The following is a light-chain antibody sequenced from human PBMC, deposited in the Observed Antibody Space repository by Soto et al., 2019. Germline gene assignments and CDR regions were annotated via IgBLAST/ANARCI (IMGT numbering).Light chain of an antibody. J-gene: IGKJ4*02. V-gene: IGKV1-8*01. CDR1: QGISSY. Sequence: AIRMTQSPSSLSASTGDRVTITCRASQGISSYLAWYQQKPGKDPKLLIYAASTLQSGVPSRFSGSGSGTDFTLTISCLQSEDFATYYCQQYYSYPSFGGGTKVEIK. CDR3: QQYYSYPS. CDR2: AAS.